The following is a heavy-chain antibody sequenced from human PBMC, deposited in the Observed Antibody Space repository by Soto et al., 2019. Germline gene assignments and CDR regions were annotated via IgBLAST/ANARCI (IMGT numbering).Heavy chain of an antibody. V-gene: IGHV1-69*01. Sequence: QVQLVQYGAEGKKPGSSVKVSCKASGGIFSTYAISWLRRAPGQGLEWMGGIIPIFGTPNYAQRFQGRVTITADESTSTAYMELSRLRSEDTAVYYCARDRDDYGSGNYYNRIDFWGQGTLVTVSS. D-gene: IGHD3-10*01. J-gene: IGHJ4*02. CDR1: GGIFSTYA. CDR2: IIPIFGTP. CDR3: ARDRDDYGSGNYYNRIDF.